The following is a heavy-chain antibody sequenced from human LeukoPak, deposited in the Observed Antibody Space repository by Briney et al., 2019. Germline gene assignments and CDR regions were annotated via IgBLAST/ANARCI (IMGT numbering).Heavy chain of an antibody. CDR1: GFTFSSYS. J-gene: IGHJ3*02. CDR2: ISSSSSYI. CDR3: ARGGYSSLDAFDI. Sequence: GGSLRLSCAASGFTFSSYSMNWVRQAPGKGLEWVSSISSSSSYIYYADSVKGRFTISRDNAKSSLYLQMNSLRAEDTAVYYCARGGYSSLDAFDIWGQGTMVTVSS. V-gene: IGHV3-21*01. D-gene: IGHD6-13*01.